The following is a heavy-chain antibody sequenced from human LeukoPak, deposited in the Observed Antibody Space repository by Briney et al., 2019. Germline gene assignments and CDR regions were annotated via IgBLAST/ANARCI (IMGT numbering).Heavy chain of an antibody. CDR1: GFTFSDYY. CDR3: ARDGARYFDWLLYGNWFDP. J-gene: IGHJ5*02. D-gene: IGHD3-9*01. CDR2: ISSSGNSI. V-gene: IGHV3-11*04. Sequence: GGSLRLSCAASGFTFSDYYMNWIRQAPGKGLEWVSYISSSGNSIYYADSVKGRFTISRDNAKNSLYLQMNSLRAEDTAVYYCARDGARYFDWLLYGNWFDPWGQGTLVTVSS.